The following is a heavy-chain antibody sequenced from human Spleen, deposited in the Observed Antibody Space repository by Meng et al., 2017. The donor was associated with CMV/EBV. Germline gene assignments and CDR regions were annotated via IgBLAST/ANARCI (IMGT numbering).Heavy chain of an antibody. CDR3: ARDNSYCSSTSCYTDTYYYYGMDV. Sequence: GGSLRLSCAASGFTFSSYEMNWVRQAPGKGLEWVANIKQDGSEKYYVDAVKGRFTISRDNANNSLYLQMNSLRAEDTAVDYCARDNSYCSSTSCYTDTYYYYGMDVWGQGTTVTVSS. D-gene: IGHD2-2*02. CDR2: IKQDGSEK. J-gene: IGHJ6*02. CDR1: GFTFSSYE. V-gene: IGHV3-7*01.